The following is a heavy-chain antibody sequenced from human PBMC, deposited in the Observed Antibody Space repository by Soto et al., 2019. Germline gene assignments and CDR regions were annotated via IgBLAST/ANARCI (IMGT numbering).Heavy chain of an antibody. D-gene: IGHD6-19*01. CDR2: INPNSGGK. CDR1: GYNFLGFW. CDR3: SISMAVPDPHPAFDF. Sequence: ASVKVSCKASGYNFLGFWLQWVRQAPGHGLEWMGRINPNSGGKDYAQKFQDRVTMTSDTSITTAYMELSRLTSDDTAIYYCSISMAVPDPHPAFDFWGQGVPVTVSS. V-gene: IGHV1-2*06. J-gene: IGHJ4*02.